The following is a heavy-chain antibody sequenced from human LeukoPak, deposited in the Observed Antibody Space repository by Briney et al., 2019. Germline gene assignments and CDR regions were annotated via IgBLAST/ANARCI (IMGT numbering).Heavy chain of an antibody. D-gene: IGHD2-21*01. Sequence: PGGSLRLSCAASGFTFSSYSMNWVHQAPGKGLEWVSSISSSSSYIYYADSVKGRFTISRDNAKNSLYLQMNSLRAEDTAVYYCARDGGGDGSDAFDIWGQGTMVTVSS. CDR2: ISSSSSYI. CDR1: GFTFSSYS. V-gene: IGHV3-21*01. J-gene: IGHJ3*02. CDR3: ARDGGGDGSDAFDI.